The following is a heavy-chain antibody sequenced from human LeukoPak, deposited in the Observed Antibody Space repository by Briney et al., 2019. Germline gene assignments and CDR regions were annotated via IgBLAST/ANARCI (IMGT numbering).Heavy chain of an antibody. CDR3: ARGVADSGFDF. J-gene: IGHJ4*02. Sequence: SQTLSLTCAISGDSVSSNSAAWNWIWQSPSRGLEWLGRTYYMSKWSNDYAVSVKSRITINPDTSRNQFSLQLNSVTPEDAAVYYCARGVADSGFDFWGQGTLVTVSS. D-gene: IGHD6-19*01. CDR1: GDSVSSNSAA. V-gene: IGHV6-1*01. CDR2: TYYMSKWSN.